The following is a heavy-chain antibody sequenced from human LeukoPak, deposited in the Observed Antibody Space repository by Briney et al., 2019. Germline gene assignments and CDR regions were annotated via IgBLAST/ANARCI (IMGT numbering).Heavy chain of an antibody. CDR3: ASGHGSGSYYHYYMDV. J-gene: IGHJ6*03. Sequence: SVKVSCKASGGTFSSYAISWVRQAPGQGLEWMGGIIPIFGTANYAQKFQGRVTITTDESTSTAYMELSSLRSEDTAMYYCASGHGSGSYYHYYMDVWGKGTTVTVSS. D-gene: IGHD3-10*01. V-gene: IGHV1-69*05. CDR1: GGTFSSYA. CDR2: IIPIFGTA.